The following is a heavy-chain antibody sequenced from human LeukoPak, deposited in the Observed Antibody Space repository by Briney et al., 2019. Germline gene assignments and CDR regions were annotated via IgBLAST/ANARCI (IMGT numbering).Heavy chain of an antibody. Sequence: GASVKVSCKASGYTFTGYYMHWVRQAPGQGLEWMGWINPNSGGTNYAQKFQGRVTMTRDTSISTAYMELSRLRSDDTAVYYCARTPRRTGYYFDYRGQGTLVTVSS. J-gene: IGHJ4*02. CDR1: GYTFTGYY. CDR2: INPNSGGT. V-gene: IGHV1-2*02. CDR3: ARTPRRTGYYFDY. D-gene: IGHD7-27*01.